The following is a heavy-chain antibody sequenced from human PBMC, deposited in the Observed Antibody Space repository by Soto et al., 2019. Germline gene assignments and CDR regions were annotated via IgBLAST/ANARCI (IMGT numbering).Heavy chain of an antibody. V-gene: IGHV3-7*03. CDR2: IKQDGGDQ. J-gene: IGHJ4*02. CDR1: GFTFSYYW. Sequence: EVQLVESGGGLVQPGGSLRLSCAASGFTFSYYWMSWVRQAPGKGLEWVANIKQDGGDQFYLDSVKGRFSISRDNAKNLLYLHMSSLIVEDTALYYCARDEGIDYWGQGTLVTVSS. CDR3: ARDEGIDY.